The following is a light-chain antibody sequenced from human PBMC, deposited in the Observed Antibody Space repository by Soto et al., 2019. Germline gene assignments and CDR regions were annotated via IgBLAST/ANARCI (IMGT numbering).Light chain of an antibody. Sequence: EIVMTQSPATLSVSPGEKATLSCRASQSVSSYLAWYQQKPGQAPSLLIYGASTRATGIPARFSGSGSGTEFTLTISSLQSEDSATYYCQQYSNWPPLTFGQGTRLEIK. CDR1: QSVSSY. V-gene: IGKV3-15*01. CDR2: GAS. J-gene: IGKJ5*01. CDR3: QQYSNWPPLT.